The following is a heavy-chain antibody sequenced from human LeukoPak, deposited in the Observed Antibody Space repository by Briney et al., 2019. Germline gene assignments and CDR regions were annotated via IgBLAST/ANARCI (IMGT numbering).Heavy chain of an antibody. V-gene: IGHV3-48*01. CDR3: ARHLRIGNYYMDV. J-gene: IGHJ6*03. D-gene: IGHD3-10*01. CDR1: GFTFSSYN. Sequence: GGSLRLSCAASGFTFSSYNMNWVRQAPGKGLEWVSYISSSSSTIYYADSVKGRFTISRDNAKNSLYLQMNSLRAEDTAVYYCARHLRIGNYYMDVWGKGTTVTISS. CDR2: ISSSSSTI.